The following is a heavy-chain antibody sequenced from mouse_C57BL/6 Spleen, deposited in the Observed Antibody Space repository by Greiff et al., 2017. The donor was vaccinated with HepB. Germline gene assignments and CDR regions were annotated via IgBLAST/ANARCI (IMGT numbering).Heavy chain of an antibody. J-gene: IGHJ2*01. V-gene: IGHV1-72*01. Sequence: VKLQQPGAELVKPGASVKLSCKASGYTFTSYWMHWVKQRPGRGLEWIGRIDPNSGGTKYNEKFKSKATLTVDKPSSTAYMQLSSLTSEDSAVYYCARHNWDRGFDYWGQGTTLTVSS. CDR3: ARHNWDRGFDY. CDR2: IDPNSGGT. D-gene: IGHD4-1*01. CDR1: GYTFTSYW.